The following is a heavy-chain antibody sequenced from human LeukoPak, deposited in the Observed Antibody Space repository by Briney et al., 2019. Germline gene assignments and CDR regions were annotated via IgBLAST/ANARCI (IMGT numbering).Heavy chain of an antibody. D-gene: IGHD3-3*01. CDR1: GYTFTCYY. CDR2: INPNSGGT. Sequence: ASVKVSCKASGYTFTCYYMHWVRQAPGQGLEWMGWINPNSGGTNYAQKFQGRVTMTRDTSISTAYMELSRLRSDDTAVYYCARAEYDFWSGYPSHYYYYGMDVWGQGTTVTVSS. CDR3: ARAEYDFWSGYPSHYYYYGMDV. J-gene: IGHJ6*02. V-gene: IGHV1-2*02.